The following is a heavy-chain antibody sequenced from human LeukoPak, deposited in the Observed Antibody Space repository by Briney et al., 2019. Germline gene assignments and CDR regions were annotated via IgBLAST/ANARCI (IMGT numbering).Heavy chain of an antibody. D-gene: IGHD3-3*01. Sequence: SETLSLTCTVSGGSISSSNYYWGWIRQPPGKGLEWIGSISYSGSTYYNPSLKSRVTISVDTSKTQFSLNLSSVTAADTAVYYCARHPRGSDFWSGYPDRFDYWGQGTLVTVSS. CDR2: ISYSGST. J-gene: IGHJ4*02. V-gene: IGHV4-39*01. CDR3: ARHPRGSDFWSGYPDRFDY. CDR1: GGSISSSNYY.